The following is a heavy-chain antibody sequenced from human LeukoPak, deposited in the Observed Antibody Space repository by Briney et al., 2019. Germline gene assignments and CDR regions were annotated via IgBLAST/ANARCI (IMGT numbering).Heavy chain of an antibody. CDR1: GGSISSAGYS. J-gene: IGHJ5*02. Sequence: PSETLSLTCAVSGGSISSAGYSWSWIRQPPGKGLECIGYIYYTGSTYYNPSLKSRVTISLDTSKNQFSLKLSSVTAADTAVYYCARGGDSSGYEGRFDPWGQGTLVIVSS. CDR3: ARGGDSSGYEGRFDP. V-gene: IGHV4-30-4*07. CDR2: IYYTGST. D-gene: IGHD3-22*01.